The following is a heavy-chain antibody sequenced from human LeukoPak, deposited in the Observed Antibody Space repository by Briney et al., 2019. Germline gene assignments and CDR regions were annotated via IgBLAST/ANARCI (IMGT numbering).Heavy chain of an antibody. CDR3: ARLGGSVDY. CDR1: GGSFSGYY. CDR2: INHSGRT. J-gene: IGHJ4*02. V-gene: IGHV4-34*01. D-gene: IGHD4-23*01. Sequence: SETLSLTCAVYGGSFSGYYWNWIRQSPGKGLEWIGEINHSGRTNSNPSLKSRVTISVDTSKNQLSLKLNSVTAADTAVYYCARLGGSVDYWGQGTLVTVS.